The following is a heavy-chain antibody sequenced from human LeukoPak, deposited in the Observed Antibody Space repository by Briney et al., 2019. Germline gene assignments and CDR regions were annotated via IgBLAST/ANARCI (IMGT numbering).Heavy chain of an antibody. Sequence: PSETLSLTCTVSGGSISSYYWSWIRQPPGKGLEWIGYISYSGSTNYNPSWSTNYSPSLKSRVTISLDTSKNQFSLKLSSVTAADTAVYYCAGERGYRYGVDYWGQGSLVTVSS. D-gene: IGHD5-18*01. V-gene: IGHV4-59*01. J-gene: IGHJ4*02. CDR3: AGERGYRYGVDY. CDR2: ISYSGST. CDR1: GGSISSYY.